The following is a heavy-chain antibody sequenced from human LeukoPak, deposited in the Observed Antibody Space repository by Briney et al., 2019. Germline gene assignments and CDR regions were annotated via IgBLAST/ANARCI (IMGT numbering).Heavy chain of an antibody. CDR3: ARDRFGPRMAAAGTPGYDY. Sequence: ASVKVSCKASGYTFTSYGISWVRQAPGQGLEWMGWISAYNGNTNYAQKLQGRVTMTTDTSTSTAYMELRSLRSDDTAVYYCARDRFGPRMAAAGTPGYDYWGQGTLVTVSS. V-gene: IGHV1-18*01. CDR2: ISAYNGNT. D-gene: IGHD6-13*01. CDR1: GYTFTSYG. J-gene: IGHJ4*02.